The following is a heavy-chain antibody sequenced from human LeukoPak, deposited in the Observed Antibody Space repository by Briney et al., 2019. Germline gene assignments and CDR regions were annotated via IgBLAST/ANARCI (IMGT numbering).Heavy chain of an antibody. V-gene: IGHV3-15*01. CDR3: TTGEGGGYYFDY. D-gene: IGHD3-16*01. CDR2: IKSKTDGGTT. J-gene: IGHJ4*02. CDR1: GFTFSSYA. Sequence: GGSLRLSCAASGFTFSSYAMSWVRQAPGKGLEWVGRIKSKTDGGTTDYAAPVKGRFTISRDDSKNTLYLQMNSLKTEDTAVYYCTTGEGGGYYFDYWGQGTLVTVSS.